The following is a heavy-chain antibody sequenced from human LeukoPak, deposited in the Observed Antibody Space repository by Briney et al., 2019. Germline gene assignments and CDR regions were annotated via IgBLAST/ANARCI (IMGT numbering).Heavy chain of an antibody. CDR3: AKAARPWYYYYYMDV. D-gene: IGHD6-6*01. V-gene: IGHV3-21*04. Sequence: GGSLRLSCAASGFTFSSYSMNWVRQAPGKGLEWVSSISSSSSYIYYADSVKGRFTISRDNAKNSLYLQMNSLRAEDMALYYCAKAARPWYYYYYMDVWGKGTTVTVSS. CDR2: ISSSSSYI. CDR1: GFTFSSYS. J-gene: IGHJ6*03.